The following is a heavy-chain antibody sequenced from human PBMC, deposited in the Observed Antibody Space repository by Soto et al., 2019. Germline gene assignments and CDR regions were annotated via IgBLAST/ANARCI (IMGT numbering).Heavy chain of an antibody. D-gene: IGHD3-10*01. V-gene: IGHV3-30*18. CDR3: AKDRDLLWFGSLDV. CDR2: ISYDGSNK. CDR1: GFTFSSYG. J-gene: IGHJ6*02. Sequence: PGGSLRLSCAASGFTFSSYGMHWVRQAPGKGLEWVAVISYDGSNKYYADSVKGRFTISRDNSKNTLYLKMNSLRAEDTAVYYCAKDRDLLWFGSLDVWGQGTTVTVSS.